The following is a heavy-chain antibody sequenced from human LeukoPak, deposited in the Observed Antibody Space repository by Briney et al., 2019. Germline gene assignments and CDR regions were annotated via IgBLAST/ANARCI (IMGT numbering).Heavy chain of an antibody. D-gene: IGHD2-15*01. CDR1: GFIFTNYE. CDR3: ARGPRDPTEYCSGGRCAPTYEV. CDR2: LSSSGRKM. V-gene: IGHV3-48*03. J-gene: IGHJ4*02. Sequence: GGSLRLSCAASGFIFTNYEMNWVRQAPGNGLDWVSYLSSSGRKMYYADSVKGRFTISRDNAKNSLYLQMNSLRAEDTAVYYCARGPRDPTEYCSGGRCAPTYEVWGQGTLVTVSS.